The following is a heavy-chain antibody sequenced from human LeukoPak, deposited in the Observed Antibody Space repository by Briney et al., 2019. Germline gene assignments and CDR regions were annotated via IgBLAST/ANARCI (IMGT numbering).Heavy chain of an antibody. V-gene: IGHV3-11*06. CDR2: ISGSSSYT. CDR1: GFTFSDYY. Sequence: GGSLRLSCAASGFTFSDYYMSWIRQAPGKGLEWVSYISGSSSYTNYADSVKGRFTISRDNAKNSLYLQMNSLRAEDTAVYYCARDGPGRRTVTTGRNYFDYWGQGTLVTVSS. D-gene: IGHD4-17*01. CDR3: ARDGPGRRTVTTGRNYFDY. J-gene: IGHJ4*02.